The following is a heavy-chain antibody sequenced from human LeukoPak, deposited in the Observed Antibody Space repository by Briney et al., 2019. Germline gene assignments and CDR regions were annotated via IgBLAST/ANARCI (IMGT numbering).Heavy chain of an antibody. CDR2: IYYSGSI. CDR3: ARERYCSGGSCPYFDY. Sequence: PSQTLSLTCTVSGGSISSGGYYWSWIRQHPGKGLEWIGYIYYSGSIYYNPSLKSRVTISVGTSKNQFSLKLSSVTAADTAVYYCARERYCSGGSCPYFDYWGQGTLVTVSS. CDR1: GGSISSGGYY. V-gene: IGHV4-31*03. J-gene: IGHJ4*02. D-gene: IGHD2-15*01.